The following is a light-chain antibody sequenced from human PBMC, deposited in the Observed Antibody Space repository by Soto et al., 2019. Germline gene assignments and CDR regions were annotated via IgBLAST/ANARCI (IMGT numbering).Light chain of an antibody. CDR2: EVN. CDR1: SSDIGVYNY. Sequence: QSVRTQPASMAGSPGQSMTLSRTGTSSDIGVYNYVSWYQQHPGKAPKLMIYEVNNRPSGVSNRFSGSKSGNTASLTISGLQAEDEADYYCSSYTTSNTYVFGTGTKVTVL. J-gene: IGLJ1*01. CDR3: SSYTTSNTYV. V-gene: IGLV2-14*01.